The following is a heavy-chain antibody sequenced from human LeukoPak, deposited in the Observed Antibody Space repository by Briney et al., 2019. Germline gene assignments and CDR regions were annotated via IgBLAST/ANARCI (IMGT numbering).Heavy chain of an antibody. Sequence: GESLRLSCTASGFTFEDYVMHWVRQAPGKGLEWVSLISGDGSATYYGDSVKGRFTISRDNSKNSLYLQMNSLRTGDTAFYYCAKGGQWPIHPWGQGTLVTVSS. CDR2: ISGDGSAT. J-gene: IGHJ5*02. D-gene: IGHD6-19*01. CDR3: AKGGQWPIHP. V-gene: IGHV3-43*02. CDR1: GFTFEDYV.